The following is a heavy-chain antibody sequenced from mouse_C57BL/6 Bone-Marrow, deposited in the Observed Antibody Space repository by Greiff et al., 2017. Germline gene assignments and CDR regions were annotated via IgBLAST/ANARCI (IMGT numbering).Heavy chain of an antibody. CDR2: IYPGSGNT. CDR1: GYSFTSYY. V-gene: IGHV1-66*01. CDR3: AKGYFDY. Sequence: VQLQQSGPELVKPGASVKISCKASGYSFTSYYIHWVKQRPGQGLEWIGWIYPGSGNTKYNEKFKGKATLPADTSSSTAYMQLSSLTAEDSAVYYCAKGYFDYWGQGTTLTVSS. J-gene: IGHJ2*01.